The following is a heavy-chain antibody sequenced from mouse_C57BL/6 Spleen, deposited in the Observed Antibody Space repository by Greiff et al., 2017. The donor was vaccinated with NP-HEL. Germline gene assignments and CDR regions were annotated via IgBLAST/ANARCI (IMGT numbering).Heavy chain of an antibody. V-gene: IGHV1-62-2*01. J-gene: IGHJ3*01. CDR2: FYPGSGSI. CDR3: ARHGDPGVYYGSYEFAY. D-gene: IGHD2-1*01. Sequence: QVQLQQSGAELVKPGASVKLSCKASGYTFTEYTIHWVKQRSGQGLEWIGWFYPGSGSIKYNEKFKDKATLTADKSSSTVYMELSRLTSEDTAVYFCARHGDPGVYYGSYEFAYWGQGTLVTVSA. CDR1: GYTFTEYT.